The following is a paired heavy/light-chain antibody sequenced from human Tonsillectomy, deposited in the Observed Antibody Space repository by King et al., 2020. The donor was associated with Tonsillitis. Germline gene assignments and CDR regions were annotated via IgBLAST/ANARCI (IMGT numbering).Light chain of an antibody. CDR2: KAS. J-gene: IGKJ1*01. CDR3: QQYDGYSRT. V-gene: IGKV1-5*03. Sequence: DIQMTQSPSTLSASIGDTVTITCRASQSISDWLAWYQQKPGKAPNLLIYKASRLESGVPSRFSGSGSGTQFTLTISSLQPDDFATYYCQQYDGYSRTFGQGTKVEIK. CDR1: QSISDW.
Heavy chain of an antibody. CDR3: ARVRAANKWDAFDV. Sequence: QVTLRESGPALVKPTQTLTLTCTFSGFSLDTRGMCVSWIRQPPGKALEWLALIDWDDDRYYSTSLRTRLTISKDTSKNQVVLTLTNMDPVDTATYYCARVRAANKWDAFDVWGPGAMVTVSS. J-gene: IGHJ3*01. CDR2: IDWDDDR. D-gene: IGHD2-8*01. CDR1: GFSLDTRGMC. V-gene: IGHV2-70*01.